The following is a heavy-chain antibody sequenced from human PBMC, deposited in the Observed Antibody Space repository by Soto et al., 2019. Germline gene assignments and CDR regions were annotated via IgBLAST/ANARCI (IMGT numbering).Heavy chain of an antibody. Sequence: QVQLVQSGAEVKKPGSSVKVSCKASGGTFSSYTISWVRQAPGQGLEWMGRIIPILGIANYAQKFQGRVTITADKSTSTAYMELNSLRSEDTAVYYCARTHYGSGSYYNGAYDYWGQGTLVTVSS. D-gene: IGHD3-10*01. CDR2: IIPILGIA. V-gene: IGHV1-69*02. J-gene: IGHJ4*02. CDR3: ARTHYGSGSYYNGAYDY. CDR1: GGTFSSYT.